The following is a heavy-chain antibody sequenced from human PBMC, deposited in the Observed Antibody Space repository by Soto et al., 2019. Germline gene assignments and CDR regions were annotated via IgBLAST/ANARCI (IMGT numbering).Heavy chain of an antibody. J-gene: IGHJ4*02. V-gene: IGHV1-2*04. CDR1: GYTFTGYY. CDR2: INPNSGGT. Sequence: GASVKVSCKASGYTFTGYYMHWVRQAPGRGLEWMGWINPNSGGTNYAQKFQGWVTMTRDTSISTAYMELSRLRSDDTAVYYCARGVRRYYDSSGYYFFDYWGQGTLVTVSS. D-gene: IGHD3-22*01. CDR3: ARGVRRYYDSSGYYFFDY.